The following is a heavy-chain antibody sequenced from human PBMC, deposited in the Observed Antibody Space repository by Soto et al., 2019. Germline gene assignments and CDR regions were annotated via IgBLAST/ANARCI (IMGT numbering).Heavy chain of an antibody. CDR1: GYTFTGYY. J-gene: IGHJ5*02. CDR2: INPNSGGT. CDR3: ARDSYYGSWSYYNVAGGFDP. D-gene: IGHD3-10*01. V-gene: IGHV1-2*02. Sequence: ASVKVSCKASGYTFTGYYMHWVRQAPGQGLEWMGWINPNSGGTNYAQKFQGRVTMTRDTSISTAYMELSRLRSDDTAVYYCARDSYYGSWSYYNVAGGFDPWGQGTLVTVSS.